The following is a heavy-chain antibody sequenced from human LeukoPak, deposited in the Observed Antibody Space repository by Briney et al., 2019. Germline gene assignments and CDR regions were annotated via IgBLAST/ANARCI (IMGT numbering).Heavy chain of an antibody. CDR1: GYTFTSYY. D-gene: IGHD3-22*01. V-gene: IGHV1-46*01. CDR3: ARDWYYDSSGSLYYYYGMDV. CDR2: INPSGGST. J-gene: IGHJ6*02. Sequence: ASVKVSCKASGYTFTSYYMHWVRQAPGQGLEWMGIINPSGGSTSYAQKFQGRVTMTRDTFTSTVYMELSSLRSEDTAVYYCARDWYYDSSGSLYYYYGMDVWGQGTTVTVSS.